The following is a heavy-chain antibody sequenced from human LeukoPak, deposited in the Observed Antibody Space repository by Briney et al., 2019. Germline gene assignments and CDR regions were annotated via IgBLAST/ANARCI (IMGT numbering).Heavy chain of an antibody. V-gene: IGHV1-69*01. D-gene: IGHD4-17*01. J-gene: IGHJ3*02. CDR2: IIPIFGTA. CDR3: ARGNQPGGDYSAFDI. CDR1: GGTFSSYA. Sequence: SVKVSCKASGGTFSSYAISWVRQAPRQGLEWMGGIIPIFGTANYAQKFQGRVTITADESTSTAYMELSSLRTEDTAVYYCARGNQPGGDYSAFDIWGQGTMVTVSS.